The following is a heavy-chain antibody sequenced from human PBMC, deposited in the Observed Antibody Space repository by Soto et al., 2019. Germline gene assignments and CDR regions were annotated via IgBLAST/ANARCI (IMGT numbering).Heavy chain of an antibody. CDR1: GGSISSGDYY. D-gene: IGHD3-22*01. CDR3: MLGSGWKDFDY. Sequence: SETLSLTCPVSGGSISSGDYYWSWIRQPPGKGLEWIGYIYHSGSSYYNPSLKSRVTISVDTSKNQFSLKLSSVTAADTAVYYCMLGSGWKDFDYWGQGTLVTVSS. CDR2: IYHSGSS. V-gene: IGHV4-30-4*01. J-gene: IGHJ4*02.